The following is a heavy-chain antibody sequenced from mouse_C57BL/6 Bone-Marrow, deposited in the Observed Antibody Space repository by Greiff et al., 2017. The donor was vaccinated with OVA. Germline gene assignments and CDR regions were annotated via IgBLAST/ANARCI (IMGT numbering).Heavy chain of an antibody. CDR2: ISDGGSYT. D-gene: IGHD1-1*01. CDR3: ARAREYYCSSYGAMDY. J-gene: IGHJ4*01. Sequence: DVKLVESGGGLVKPGGSLKLSCAASGFTFSSYAMSWVRQTPEKRLEWVATISDGGSYTYYPDNVKGRFTISRDNAKNNLYLQMSQLKSEDTAMDNCARAREYYCSSYGAMDYWGQGTSVTVSS. V-gene: IGHV5-4*03. CDR1: GFTFSSYA.